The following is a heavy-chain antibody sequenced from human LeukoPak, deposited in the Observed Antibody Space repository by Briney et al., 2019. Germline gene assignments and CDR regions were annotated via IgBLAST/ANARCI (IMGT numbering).Heavy chain of an antibody. CDR1: GFPFSSYA. J-gene: IGHJ4*02. V-gene: IGHV3-53*01. CDR3: ARCYYDGSGFYYYFDY. CDR2: IYSGGNT. D-gene: IGHD3-22*01. Sequence: GGSLRLSCAASGFPFSSYAMNWVRQAPGKGLEWVSVIYSGGNTYYTDSVKGRFTISRDNPKNMVFLQMGSLRGEDTAVYYCARCYYDGSGFYYYFDYWGQGTLVTVSS.